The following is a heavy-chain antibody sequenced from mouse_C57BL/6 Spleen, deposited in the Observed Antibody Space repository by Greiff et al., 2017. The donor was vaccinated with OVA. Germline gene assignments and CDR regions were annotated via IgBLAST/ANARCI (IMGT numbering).Heavy chain of an antibody. D-gene: IGHD2-1*01. CDR2: INPSTGGT. V-gene: IGHV1-42*01. CDR1: GYSFTGYY. CDR3: ARYYGNFDY. J-gene: IGHJ2*01. Sequence: EVQGVESGPELVKPGASVKISCKASGYSFTGYYMNWVKQSPEKSLEWIGEINPSTGGTTYNQKFKAKATLTVDKSSSTAYMQLKSLTSEDSAVYYCARYYGNFDYWGQGTTLTVSS.